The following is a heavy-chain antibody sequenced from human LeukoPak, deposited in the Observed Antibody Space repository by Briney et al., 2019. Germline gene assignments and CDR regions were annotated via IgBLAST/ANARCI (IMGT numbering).Heavy chain of an antibody. CDR3: ARATPEDYGDYAFDP. V-gene: IGHV3-7*01. D-gene: IGHD4-17*01. J-gene: IGHJ5*02. Sequence: GGSLRLSCAASGFTFSSYWMSWARQAPGKGLEWVANIKQDGSEKYYVDSVKGRFTISRDNAKNSLYLQMNSLRAEDTAVYYCARATPEDYGDYAFDPWGQGTLVTVSS. CDR1: GFTFSSYW. CDR2: IKQDGSEK.